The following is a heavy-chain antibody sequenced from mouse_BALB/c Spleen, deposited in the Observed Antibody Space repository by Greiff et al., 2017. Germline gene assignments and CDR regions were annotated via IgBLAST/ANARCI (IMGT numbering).Heavy chain of an antibody. Sequence: EVKVVESGGGLVQPGGSRKLSCAASGFTFSSFGMHWVRQAPEKGLEWVAYISSGSSTIYYADTVKGRFTISRDNPKNTLFLQMTSLRSEDTAMYYCARGHYYGSSYVDYWGQGTTLTVSS. CDR3: ARGHYYGSSYVDY. J-gene: IGHJ2*01. CDR2: ISSGSSTI. V-gene: IGHV5-17*02. D-gene: IGHD1-1*01. CDR1: GFTFSSFG.